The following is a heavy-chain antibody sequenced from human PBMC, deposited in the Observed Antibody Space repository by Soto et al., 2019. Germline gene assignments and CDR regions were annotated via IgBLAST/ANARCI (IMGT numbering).Heavy chain of an antibody. CDR3: AGELGGAYSYGPEWFDS. V-gene: IGHV4-59*01. CDR2: IYHSGST. Sequence: QVQLQESGPGLVKPSETLSLTCTVSGASISSYCWSWSRQPPGKGLEWIGYIYHSGSTNYNPSLKSRVHIPIDASKIQVYLKLRSVTAADTAVYYCAGELGGAYSYGPEWFDSWGQGTLGTVPS. J-gene: IGHJ5*01. CDR1: GASISSYC. D-gene: IGHD5-18*01.